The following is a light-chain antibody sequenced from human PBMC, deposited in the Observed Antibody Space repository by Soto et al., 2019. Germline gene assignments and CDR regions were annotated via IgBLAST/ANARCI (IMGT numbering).Light chain of an antibody. J-gene: IGKJ1*01. V-gene: IGKV1-5*01. CDR3: QQYDNYSPWT. CDR1: QSISRW. CDR2: DAS. Sequence: IQMTQSPSTLSASVGDRVTITCRASQSISRWLAWHQQKPGKAPKLLIYDASSLESGVPSRFSGRGSGTEFTLTISSLQPDDFATYYCQQYDNYSPWTFGQGTKVEIK.